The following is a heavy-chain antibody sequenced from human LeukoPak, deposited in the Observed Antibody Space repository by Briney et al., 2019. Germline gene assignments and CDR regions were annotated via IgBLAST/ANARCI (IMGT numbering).Heavy chain of an antibody. CDR2: ISANNGDT. CDR3: ASPTREMATIQNPWYFDL. V-gene: IGHV1-18*01. D-gene: IGHD5-24*01. Sequence: ASVKVSCKASGYTSTSYGINWGRQAPGQGLEWMGWISANNGDTNYAQNLQGRVTMTTDKSTSTAYMELSSLRSEDTAVYYCASPTREMATIQNPWYFDLWGRGTLVTVSS. CDR1: GYTSTSYG. J-gene: IGHJ2*01.